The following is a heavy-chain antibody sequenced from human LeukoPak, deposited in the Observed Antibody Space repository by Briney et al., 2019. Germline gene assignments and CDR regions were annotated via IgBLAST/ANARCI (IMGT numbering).Heavy chain of an antibody. CDR3: AATSNPEITISAH. CDR1: GFTFTSSS. D-gene: IGHD3-3*01. Sequence: ASVKVSCKASGFTFTSSSVQWVRQARGQRLEGIGWIVVGSGNTNFAQKFQERVTITRDMSTSTAYMELSSLRSEDTAVYYCAATSNPEITISAHWGQGTLVTVSS. V-gene: IGHV1-58*01. CDR2: IVVGSGNT. J-gene: IGHJ4*02.